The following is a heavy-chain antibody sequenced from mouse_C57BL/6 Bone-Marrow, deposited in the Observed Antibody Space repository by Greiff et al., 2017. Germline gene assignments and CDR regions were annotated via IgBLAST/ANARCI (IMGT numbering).Heavy chain of an antibody. CDR3: ARSYCYGSRTWFAY. CDR2: IDPANGNT. V-gene: IGHV14-3*01. CDR1: GFNIKNTY. J-gene: IGHJ3*01. D-gene: IGHD1-1*01. Sequence: EVQLQQSVAELVRPGASVKLSCTASGFNIKNTYMHWVQQRPEQGLEWIGRIDPANGNTKYAPKFQGKATLTADTSSHTAYLQLSSLTSDDTAIYYCARSYCYGSRTWFAYWGQGTLVTVSA.